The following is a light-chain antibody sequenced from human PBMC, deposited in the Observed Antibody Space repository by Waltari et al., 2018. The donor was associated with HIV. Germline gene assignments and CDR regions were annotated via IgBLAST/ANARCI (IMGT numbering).Light chain of an antibody. CDR1: KLGSRY. J-gene: IGLJ1*01. V-gene: IGLV3-1*01. CDR3: QAWVSASACV. CDR2: EDN. Sequence: YDLAQSSTVSVSPGQTATISCSGDKLGSRYIAWYQQKSGHSPRLVIFEDNKRPTGIPERFSGSNSGNTATLSISGMQVNDEAEYFCQAWVSASACVFGNGTRVTVL.